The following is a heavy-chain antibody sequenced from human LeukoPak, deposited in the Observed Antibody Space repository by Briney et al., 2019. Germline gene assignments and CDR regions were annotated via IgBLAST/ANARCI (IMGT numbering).Heavy chain of an antibody. D-gene: IGHD3-10*01. CDR2: ISSSGSTI. J-gene: IGHJ5*02. V-gene: IGHV3-11*01. CDR1: GFTFSDYY. Sequence: PGGSLRLSCAASGFTFSDYYMSWIRQAPGKGLEWVSYISSSGSTIYYADSVKGRFTISRDNAKNSLYVQMNSLRAEDTAVYYCARDPKFFVTMVRGGPNWFDPWGQGTLVTASS. CDR3: ARDPKFFVTMVRGGPNWFDP.